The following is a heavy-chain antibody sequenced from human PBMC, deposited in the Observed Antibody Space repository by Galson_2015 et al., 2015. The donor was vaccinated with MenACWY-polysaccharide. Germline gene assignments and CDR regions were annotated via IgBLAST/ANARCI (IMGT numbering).Heavy chain of an antibody. CDR3: VKAHETSGWNRGPGY. D-gene: IGHD1-1*01. CDR1: GFTFTSYT. J-gene: IGHJ4*02. V-gene: IGHV3-23*01. CDR2: ISLDGHNT. Sequence: SLRLSCAASGFTFTSYTMSWIRQAPGKGPEWVTVISLDGHNTYYADPVKGRFTISRDNSKNTLYLQMHDLRAEDTAVYYCVKAHETSGWNRGPGYWGQGTLVTVSS.